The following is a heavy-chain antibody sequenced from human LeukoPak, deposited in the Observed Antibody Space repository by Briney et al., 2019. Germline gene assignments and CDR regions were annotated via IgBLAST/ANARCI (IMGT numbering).Heavy chain of an antibody. Sequence: PGGSLRLSCAASGFTFSSYAMSWVRQAPGKGLEWVSAISGSGGSTHYADSVKGRFTISRDNSKNTLYLQMNSLRAEDTAVYYCAKGQAAVYYYYYMDVWGKGTTVTVSS. CDR2: ISGSGGST. J-gene: IGHJ6*03. D-gene: IGHD6-13*01. CDR1: GFTFSSYA. CDR3: AKGQAAVYYYYYMDV. V-gene: IGHV3-23*01.